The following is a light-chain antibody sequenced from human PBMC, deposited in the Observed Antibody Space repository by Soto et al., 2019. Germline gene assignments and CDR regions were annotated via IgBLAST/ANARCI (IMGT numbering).Light chain of an antibody. CDR1: QSVSSSY. V-gene: IGKV3-20*01. CDR3: QQYGISPLT. CDR2: GAS. J-gene: IGKJ4*02. Sequence: EIVLTQSPGTLSLSPGERATLSCRASQSVSSSYLAGYQQKPGQAPRLLIYGASSRATGIPDRFSGSGSGTDFTLTISRLEPEDFAVYYWQQYGISPLTFGGGTNVDIK.